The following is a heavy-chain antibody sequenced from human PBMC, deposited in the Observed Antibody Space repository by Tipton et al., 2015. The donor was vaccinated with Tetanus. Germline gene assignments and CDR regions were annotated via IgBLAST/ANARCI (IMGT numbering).Heavy chain of an antibody. V-gene: IGHV1-18*01. CDR2: ISAYNGNT. J-gene: IGHJ6*03. D-gene: IGHD2-2*01. Sequence: QSGAEVKKPGASVKVSCKASGYTFTSYGISWVRQAPGQGLEWMGWISAYNGNTNYAQKLQGRVTMTTDTSTSTAYMELRSLRSDDTAVYYCARDAPYIVVVPAAMPDFNYDYCYYMDVWGKGTTVPVSS. CDR3: ARDAPYIVVVPAAMPDFNYDYCYYMDV. CDR1: GYTFTSYG.